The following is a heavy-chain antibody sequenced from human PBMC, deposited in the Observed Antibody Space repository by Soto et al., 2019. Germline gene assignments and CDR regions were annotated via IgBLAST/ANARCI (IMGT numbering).Heavy chain of an antibody. CDR1: GFTFSSYW. CDR3: ARVVREQWLRIYGMDV. D-gene: IGHD6-19*01. V-gene: IGHV3-74*01. J-gene: IGHJ6*02. CDR2: INSDGSST. Sequence: GGSLRLSCAASGFTFSSYWMHWVRQAPGKGLVWVSRINSDGSSTSYADSVKGRFTISRDNAKNTLYLQMNSLRAEDTAVYYCARVVREQWLRIYGMDVWGQGTTVTVSS.